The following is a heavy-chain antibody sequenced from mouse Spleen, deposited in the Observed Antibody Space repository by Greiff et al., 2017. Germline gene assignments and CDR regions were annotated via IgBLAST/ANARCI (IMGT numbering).Heavy chain of an antibody. J-gene: IGHJ4*01. Sequence: QVQLQQPGAELVRPGSSVKLSCKASGYTFTSYWMHWVKQRPIQGLEWIGNIDPSDSETHYNQKFKDKATLTVDKSSSTAYMQLSSLTSEDSAVYYCARESFLVENAMDYWGQGTSVTVSS. CDR1: GYTFTSYW. CDR2: IDPSDSET. D-gene: IGHD2-10*02. V-gene: IGHV1-52*01. CDR3: ARESFLVENAMDY.